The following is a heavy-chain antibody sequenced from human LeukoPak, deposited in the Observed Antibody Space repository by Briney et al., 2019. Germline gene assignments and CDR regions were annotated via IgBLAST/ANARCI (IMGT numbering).Heavy chain of an antibody. Sequence: ASVKVSCKASGYTFTDYYMHGVRQAPGQGFEWMGWINPNDGDTNYAQKLRGRVTMTRDTSISTAHMEVSRLRSDDTAVYYCARANFLYCSSTTCLFDYWGQGTLVTVSS. CDR1: GYTFTDYY. D-gene: IGHD2-2*01. CDR2: INPNDGDT. CDR3: ARANFLYCSSTTCLFDY. J-gene: IGHJ4*02. V-gene: IGHV1-2*02.